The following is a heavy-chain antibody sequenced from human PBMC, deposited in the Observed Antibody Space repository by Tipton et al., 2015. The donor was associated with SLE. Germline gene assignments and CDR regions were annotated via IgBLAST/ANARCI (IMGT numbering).Heavy chain of an antibody. D-gene: IGHD2-21*01. CDR2: IYYSGST. CDR1: GGSISSSSYY. Sequence: TLSLTCTVSGGSISSSSYYWGWIRQPPGKGLEWIGSIYYSGSTYYNPSLKSRVTISVDTSKNQFSLKLSSVTAADTAVYYCARDCGGSDAFDIWVQGTMVTVSS. V-gene: IGHV4-39*07. CDR3: ARDCGGSDAFDI. J-gene: IGHJ3*02.